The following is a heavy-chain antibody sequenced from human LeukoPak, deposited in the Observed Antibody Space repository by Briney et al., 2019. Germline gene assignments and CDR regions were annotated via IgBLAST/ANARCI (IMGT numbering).Heavy chain of an antibody. V-gene: IGHV3-7*01. J-gene: IGHJ4*02. CDR3: VANFGSGSFFPPG. CDR2: IKQDGSEK. CDR1: GFTFSSYW. Sequence: GGSLRLSCAASGFTFSSYWMSWVRQAPGKGLEWVANIKQDGSEKYYVDSVKGRFTISRDNAKNSLYLQMNSLRAEDTAVYYCVANFGSGSFFPPGWGQGTLVTVSS. D-gene: IGHD3-10*01.